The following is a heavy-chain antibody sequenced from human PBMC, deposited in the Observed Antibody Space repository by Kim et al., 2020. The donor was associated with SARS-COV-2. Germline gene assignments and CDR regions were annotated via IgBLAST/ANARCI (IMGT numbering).Heavy chain of an antibody. CDR1: GGSISSSSYY. D-gene: IGHD5-12*01. Sequence: SETLSLTCTVSGGSISSSSYYWGWIRQPPGKGLEWIGSIYYSGSTYYNPSLKSRVTISVDTSKNQFSLKLSSVTAADTAVYYCARHRGYSGRRDYWGQGTLVTVSS. J-gene: IGHJ4*02. CDR3: ARHRGYSGRRDY. CDR2: IYYSGST. V-gene: IGHV4-39*01.